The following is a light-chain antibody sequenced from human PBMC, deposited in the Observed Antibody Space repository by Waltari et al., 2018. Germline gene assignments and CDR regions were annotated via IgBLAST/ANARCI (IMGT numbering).Light chain of an antibody. J-gene: IGLJ2*01. CDR3: SSYTSSSTFV. CDR1: RRDVVGYHY. CDR2: DVS. V-gene: IGLV2-14*01. Sequence: QSALTQPASVSGSPGQSLTISCTGTRRDVVGYHYVPWNQQHPGKAPKLMIYDVSNGPSGVSNRFSGSKSGNTASLTISGLQAEDEADYYCSSYTSSSTFVFGGGTKLTVL.